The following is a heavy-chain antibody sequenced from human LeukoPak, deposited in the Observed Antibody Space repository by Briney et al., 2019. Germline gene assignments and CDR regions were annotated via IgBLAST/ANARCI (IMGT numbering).Heavy chain of an antibody. CDR2: IIPIFGTA. V-gene: IGHV1-69*13. Sequence: ASVKVSCKASGGTFSSYAISWVRQAPGQGLEWMGGIIPIFGTANYAQKFQGRVTITADESTSTAYMELSSLGSEDTAVYYCARADSSSSWFDPWGQGTLVTASS. J-gene: IGHJ5*02. D-gene: IGHD6-6*01. CDR3: ARADSSSSWFDP. CDR1: GGTFSSYA.